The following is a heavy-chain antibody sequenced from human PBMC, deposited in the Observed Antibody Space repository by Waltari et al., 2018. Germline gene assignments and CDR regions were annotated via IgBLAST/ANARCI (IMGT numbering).Heavy chain of an antibody. CDR2: INHSGST. J-gene: IGHJ4*02. CDR1: GGSFSGYY. D-gene: IGHD3-16*02. Sequence: QVQLQQWGAGLLKPSETLSLTCAVYGGSFSGYYWSWIRQPPGKGLEWIGEINHSGSTNYHPSLKSRVTISVDTSKNQFSLKLSSVTAADTAVYYCARVNRRVKIDYWGQGTLVTVSS. V-gene: IGHV4-34*01. CDR3: ARVNRRVKIDY.